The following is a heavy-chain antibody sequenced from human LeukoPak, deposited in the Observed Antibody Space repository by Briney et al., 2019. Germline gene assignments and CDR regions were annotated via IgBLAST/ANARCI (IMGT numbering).Heavy chain of an antibody. CDR1: GFTFSSYS. CDR2: ISSSSSYI. CDR3: ARGSSVWQLVVRRNWFDP. J-gene: IGHJ5*02. Sequence: GGSLRLSCAASGFTFSSYSMNWVRQAPGKGLEWVSSISSSSSYIYYADSVKGRFTISRDNAKNSLYLQMNSLRAEDTAVYYCARGSSVWQLVVRRNWFDPWGQGTLVTVSS. V-gene: IGHV3-21*01. D-gene: IGHD6-6*01.